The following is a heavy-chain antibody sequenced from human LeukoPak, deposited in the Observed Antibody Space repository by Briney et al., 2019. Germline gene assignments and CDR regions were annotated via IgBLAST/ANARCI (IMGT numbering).Heavy chain of an antibody. CDR3: ARDLDDFWRGYFDY. J-gene: IGHJ4*02. V-gene: IGHV3-30-3*01. CDR2: ISYDGSNK. Sequence: GGSLRLSCAASGFTFSSYAMHWVRQAPGKGLGGVAVISYDGSNKYYTDSVKGRFTISRGNSKNMLYLQMNSLRAEDTAVYYCARDLDDFWRGYFDYWGQGTLVTVSS. CDR1: GFTFSSYA. D-gene: IGHD3-3*01.